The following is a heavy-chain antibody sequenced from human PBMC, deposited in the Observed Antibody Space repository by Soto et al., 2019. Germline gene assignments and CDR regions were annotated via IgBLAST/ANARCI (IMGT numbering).Heavy chain of an antibody. CDR3: ARRAVTSYDFWSGSKYYFDY. D-gene: IGHD3-3*01. V-gene: IGHV1-2*02. Sequence: ASVKVSCKASGYTFTGYYMYWVRQAPGQGLEWMGWINPNSGGTNYAQKFQGRVTMTRDTSISTAYMELSRLRSDDTAVYYCARRAVTSYDFWSGSKYYFDYWGQGTLVTVSS. CDR2: INPNSGGT. J-gene: IGHJ4*02. CDR1: GYTFTGYY.